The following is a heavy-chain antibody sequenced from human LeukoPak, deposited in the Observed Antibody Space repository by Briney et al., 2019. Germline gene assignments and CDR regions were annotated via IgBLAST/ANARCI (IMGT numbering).Heavy chain of an antibody. J-gene: IGHJ4*02. V-gene: IGHV4-59*01. CDR1: GGSISSYY. Sequence: PSETLSLTCTVSGGSISSYYWSWIRQPPGKGLEWIGYIYYSGSTNYNPSPKSRVTISVDTSKNQFSLKLSSVTAADTAVYHCARNFDYWGQGTLVTVSS. CDR3: ARNFDY. CDR2: IYYSGST.